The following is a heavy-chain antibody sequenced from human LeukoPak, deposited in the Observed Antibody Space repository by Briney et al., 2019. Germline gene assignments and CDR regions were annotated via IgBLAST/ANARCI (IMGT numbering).Heavy chain of an antibody. CDR1: GYTFTSYD. V-gene: IGHV1-8*01. CDR3: AREHCDNLSGSLDP. J-gene: IGHJ5*01. D-gene: IGHD3-9*01. Sequence: ASVKVSCKASGYTFTSYDINWVRQATGQGLEWMGWMNPNSGNTSYAQKFQGRVTMTRNISISTAYMELSSLRSEDTAVYYCAREHCDNLSGSLDPWGQGTLVTVSS. CDR2: MNPNSGNT.